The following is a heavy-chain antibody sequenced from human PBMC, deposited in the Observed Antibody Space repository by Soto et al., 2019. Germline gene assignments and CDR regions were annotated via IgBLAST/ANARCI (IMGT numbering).Heavy chain of an antibody. D-gene: IGHD2-15*01. J-gene: IGHJ6*02. V-gene: IGHV3-74*01. Sequence: QPEGSLRLSCGGSGFTFRGYWMHWVRQSPGKGLVRVSRINSDGTTTAYADSVKGRFTTSRDNSKNTLFLQMTSLRADDTAVYYCTHCRGESCHGGYFGMDVWGQGTTVTVSS. CDR2: INSDGTTT. CDR3: THCRGESCHGGYFGMDV. CDR1: GFTFRGYW.